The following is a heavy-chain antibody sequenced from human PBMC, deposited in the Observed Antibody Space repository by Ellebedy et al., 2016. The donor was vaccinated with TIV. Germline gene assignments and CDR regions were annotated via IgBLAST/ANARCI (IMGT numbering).Heavy chain of an antibody. J-gene: IGHJ4*02. V-gene: IGHV1-18*04. D-gene: IGHD3-10*01. CDR1: GHSFTSYG. Sequence: AASVKVSCKASGHSFTSYGISWVRQAPGEGLEWMGWISAYNGNTLYIEKFQGRVTMTTDTSTNTAYMELRSLRSDETAVYFCARSLYFGDLPFDSWGQGTLVTVSS. CDR3: ARSLYFGDLPFDS. CDR2: ISAYNGNT.